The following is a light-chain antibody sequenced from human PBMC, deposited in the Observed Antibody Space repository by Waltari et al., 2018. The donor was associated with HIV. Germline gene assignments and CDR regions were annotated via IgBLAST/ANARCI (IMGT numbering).Light chain of an antibody. CDR2: DVT. CDR1: SSDVGGYNS. V-gene: IGLV2-11*01. CDR3: CSYAGNHNYV. Sequence: QSALTQPRSVSGSPGQSVTISCTGTSSDVGGYNSVSWYQHHPGKAPKLIIFDVTERPSGVPARFSGSKSGSTASLTISGLQAEDETDYYCCSYAGNHNYVFGTGTKVTVL. J-gene: IGLJ1*01.